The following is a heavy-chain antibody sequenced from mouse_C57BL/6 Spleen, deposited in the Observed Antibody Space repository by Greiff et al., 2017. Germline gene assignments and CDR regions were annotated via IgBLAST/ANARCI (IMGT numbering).Heavy chain of an antibody. CDR3: ARGDGYYVFFDY. Sequence: VQLQQPGAELVKPGASVKLSCKASGYTFTSYWMHWVKQRPGQGLEWIGMIHPNSGSTNYNEKFKSKATLTVDKSSSTAYMQLSSLTSEDSAVYYCARGDGYYVFFDYWGQGTTLTVSS. V-gene: IGHV1-64*01. CDR2: IHPNSGST. D-gene: IGHD2-3*01. J-gene: IGHJ2*01. CDR1: GYTFTSYW.